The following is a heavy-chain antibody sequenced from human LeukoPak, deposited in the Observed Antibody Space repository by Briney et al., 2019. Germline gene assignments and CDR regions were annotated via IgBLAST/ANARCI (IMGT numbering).Heavy chain of an antibody. J-gene: IGHJ4*02. Sequence: GESLKISCKGSGYSFTTYWIGWVRQMLGKGLEWMGIIYPGDSDTRYTPSFQGQVTISADKSISTAYLQWSSLKASDTAMYYCARLALVGATYFDYWGQGTLVTVSS. CDR3: ARLALVGATYFDY. CDR2: IYPGDSDT. D-gene: IGHD1-26*01. CDR1: GYSFTTYW. V-gene: IGHV5-51*01.